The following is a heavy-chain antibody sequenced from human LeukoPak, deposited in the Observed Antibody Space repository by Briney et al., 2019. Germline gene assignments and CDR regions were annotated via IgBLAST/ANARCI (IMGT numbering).Heavy chain of an antibody. CDR2: ISAYNGNT. J-gene: IGHJ4*02. Sequence: ASVKVSCKASGYTFTSYGISWVRQAPGQGLEWMGWISAYNGNTTYAQKLQGRVTMTTDTSTSTAYMELRSLRSDDTAVYYCARVTEGDYYFDYWGQGTLVTVSS. D-gene: IGHD3-16*01. CDR3: ARVTEGDYYFDY. V-gene: IGHV1-18*01. CDR1: GYTFTSYG.